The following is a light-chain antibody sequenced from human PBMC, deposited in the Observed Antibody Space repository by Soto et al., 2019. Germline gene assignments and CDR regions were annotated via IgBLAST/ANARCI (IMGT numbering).Light chain of an antibody. CDR3: QTWGSGIHVG. Sequence: QSVLTQSPSASASLGASVKLTCTLSSGHSSYAIAWHQQQPEKGPRYLLKVNSDDSHSKGDGIPDRFSGSSSGAERYLTISSLQSEDEGDYSCQTWGSGIHVGFGGGTKLTVL. V-gene: IGLV4-69*01. CDR1: SGHSSYA. J-gene: IGLJ2*01. CDR2: VNSDDSH.